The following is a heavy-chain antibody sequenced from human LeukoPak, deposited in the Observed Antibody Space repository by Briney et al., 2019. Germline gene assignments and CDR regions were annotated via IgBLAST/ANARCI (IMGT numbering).Heavy chain of an antibody. J-gene: IGHJ5*02. D-gene: IGHD2-15*01. CDR1: GGSISSYY. Sequence: SETLSLTCTVSGGSISSYYWSWIRQPAGKGLEWNGRIYTSGSTNYNPSLKSRVTMSVDTSKNQFSLKLSSVTAADTAVYYCAREREYCSGGSCYPGNWFDPWGQGTLVTVSS. CDR3: AREREYCSGGSCYPGNWFDP. CDR2: IYTSGST. V-gene: IGHV4-4*07.